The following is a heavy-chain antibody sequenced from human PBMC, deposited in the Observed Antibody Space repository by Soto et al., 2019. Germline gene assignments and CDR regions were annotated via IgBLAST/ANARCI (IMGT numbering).Heavy chain of an antibody. J-gene: IGHJ6*02. D-gene: IGHD3-3*01. CDR1: GFTFSSYA. CDR2: ISYDGSNK. CDR3: ARERITIFGYYYYYYGMDV. V-gene: IGHV3-30-3*01. Sequence: SLRLSCAASGFTFSSYAMHWVRQAPGKGLEWVAVISYDGSNKYYADSVKGRFTISRDNSKNTLYLQMNSLRAEDTAVYYCARERITIFGYYYYYYGMDVWGQGTTVTVSS.